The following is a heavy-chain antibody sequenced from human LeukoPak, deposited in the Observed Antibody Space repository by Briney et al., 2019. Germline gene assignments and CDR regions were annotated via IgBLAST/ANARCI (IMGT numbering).Heavy chain of an antibody. Sequence: SVKVSCKASEGSFSSYAISWVRQAPGQGPEWMGRIIPILGIANYAQKFQGRVTITADKSTSTAYMELSSLRSEDTAVYYCARESVAVAANWFDPWGQGTLVTVSS. D-gene: IGHD6-19*01. CDR2: IIPILGIA. CDR1: EGSFSSYA. J-gene: IGHJ5*02. CDR3: ARESVAVAANWFDP. V-gene: IGHV1-69*04.